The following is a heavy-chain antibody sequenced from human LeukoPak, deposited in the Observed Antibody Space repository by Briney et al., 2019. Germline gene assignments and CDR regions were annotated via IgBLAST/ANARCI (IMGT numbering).Heavy chain of an antibody. CDR2: INPNSGGT. D-gene: IGHD5-18*01. CDR1: GYTFTGYY. CDR3: ARGDARGYSYGYFHFDY. Sequence: ASVKVSCKASGYTFTGYYMHWVRQAPGQGLEWMGWINPNSGGTNYAQKFQGRVTMTRDTSISTAYMELSRLRSDDTAVYYCARGDARGYSYGYFHFDYWGQGTLVTVSS. J-gene: IGHJ4*02. V-gene: IGHV1-2*02.